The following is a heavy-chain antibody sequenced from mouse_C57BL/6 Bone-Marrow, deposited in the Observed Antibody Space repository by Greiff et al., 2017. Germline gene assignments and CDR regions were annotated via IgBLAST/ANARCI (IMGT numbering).Heavy chain of an antibody. V-gene: IGHV1-58*01. CDR2: IYIGNGYT. CDR1: GYTFTSYG. Sequence: VQLQQSGAALVRPGSSVKMSCKTSGYTFTSYGINWVKQRPGQGLEWIGYIYIGNGYTEYNETFKGKATLTSDTSSSTAYMQLSSLTSDDSAIYFCARGAYDYDALGDYWGQGTSVTVSS. J-gene: IGHJ4*01. D-gene: IGHD2-4*01. CDR3: ARGAYDYDALGDY.